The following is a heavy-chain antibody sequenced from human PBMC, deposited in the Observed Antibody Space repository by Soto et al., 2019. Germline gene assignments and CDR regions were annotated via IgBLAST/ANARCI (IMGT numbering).Heavy chain of an antibody. D-gene: IGHD2-2*01. Sequence: SETLSLTCAVSGGSISSGGYSWSWIRQPPGKGLEWIGYIYHSGSTYYNPSLKSRVTISVDRSKNQFSLKLSSVTAEDTAVYYCARVPDRWGQGTLVTVPQ. CDR3: ARVPDR. CDR2: IYHSGST. J-gene: IGHJ5*02. CDR1: GGSISSGGYS. V-gene: IGHV4-30-2*01.